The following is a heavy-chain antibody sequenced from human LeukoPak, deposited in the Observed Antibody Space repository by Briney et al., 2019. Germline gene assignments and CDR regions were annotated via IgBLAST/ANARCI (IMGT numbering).Heavy chain of an antibody. CDR1: GFTFSSYG. CDR3: AKDGDSSGWYKDYYYYYYMDV. J-gene: IGHJ6*03. Sequence: QSGGSLRLSCAASGFTFSSYGMHWVRQAPGKGLEWVAFTRYDGSNKYYADSVKGRFTISRDNSKNTLYLQMNSLRAEDTAVYYCAKDGDSSGWYKDYYYYYYMDVWGKGTTVTVSS. D-gene: IGHD6-19*01. CDR2: TRYDGSNK. V-gene: IGHV3-30*02.